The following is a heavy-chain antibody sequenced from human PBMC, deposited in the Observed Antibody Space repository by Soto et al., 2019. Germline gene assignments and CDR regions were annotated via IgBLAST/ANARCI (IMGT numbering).Heavy chain of an antibody. V-gene: IGHV4-34*01. CDR2: INHSGST. Sequence: SETLSLTCAVYGGSFSGYYWSWIRQPPGKGLEWIGEINHSGSTNYNPSLKSRVTISVDTSKNQFSLKLSSVTAADTAVYYCATYRRPSYIHRAYYGMDGWGQGTTVTVSS. CDR3: ATYRRPSYIHRAYYGMDG. J-gene: IGHJ6*02. D-gene: IGHD3-10*01. CDR1: GGSFSGYY.